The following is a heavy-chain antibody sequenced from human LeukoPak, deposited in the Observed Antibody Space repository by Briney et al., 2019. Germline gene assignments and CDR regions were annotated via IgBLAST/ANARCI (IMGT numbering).Heavy chain of an antibody. CDR2: INSDGSST. J-gene: IGHJ4*02. V-gene: IGHV3-74*01. D-gene: IGHD3-22*01. Sequence: AGGSLRLSCAASGFTFSSYWMHWVRQAPGKGLVWVSRINSDGSSTTYADSVKGRFTISRDNAKNTLYLQMNSLRAEDTAIYYCTRDTYYYDSSGYYRQYYFDYWGQGTLVTVSS. CDR1: GFTFSSYW. CDR3: TRDTYYYDSSGYYRQYYFDY.